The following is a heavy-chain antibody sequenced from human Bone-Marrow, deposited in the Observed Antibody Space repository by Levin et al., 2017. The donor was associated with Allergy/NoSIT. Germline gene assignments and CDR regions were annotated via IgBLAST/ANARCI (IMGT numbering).Heavy chain of an antibody. CDR3: ARPDCSGTSCYYFFDS. CDR1: GFTFSRYS. Sequence: GESLKISCAASGFTFSRYSMNWVRQAPGRGLEWVSYISRSSSTISYADSVKGRFTISRDNAKNSLYLQMNSLRGEDTAVYYCARPDCSGTSCYYFFDSWGQGTLVTVSS. J-gene: IGHJ4*02. CDR2: ISRSSSTI. D-gene: IGHD2-2*01. V-gene: IGHV3-48*01.